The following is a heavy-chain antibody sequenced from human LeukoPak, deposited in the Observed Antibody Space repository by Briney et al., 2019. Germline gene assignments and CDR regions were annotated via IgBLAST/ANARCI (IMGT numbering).Heavy chain of an antibody. J-gene: IGHJ6*02. CDR2: IYNSGST. CDR1: SGSIRSYY. Sequence: SETLSLTCTVSSGSIRSYYWSWIRQTPGKGLEYIGYIYNSGSTNYNPSLKSRVTISVDTSKNQFSLKLSSVTAADTAVYYCARHVYSSSWYIYYYGLDVWGQGTTVTVSS. D-gene: IGHD6-13*01. V-gene: IGHV4-59*08. CDR3: ARHVYSSSWYIYYYGLDV.